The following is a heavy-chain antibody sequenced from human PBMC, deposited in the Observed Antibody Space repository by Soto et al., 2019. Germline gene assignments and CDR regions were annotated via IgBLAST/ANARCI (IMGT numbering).Heavy chain of an antibody. CDR3: ARGGALLRFLAHFDY. J-gene: IGHJ4*02. V-gene: IGHV1-69*01. Sequence: QVQLVQSGAEVKKPGSSVKVSCKASGGTFSSYAISWVRQAPGQGLEWMGGIIPIFGTANFAQKFQGRVTITADESTSTAYMELSSLISEDTAVYYCARGGALLRFLAHFDYWGQGTPVTVSS. CDR2: IIPIFGTA. CDR1: GGTFSSYA. D-gene: IGHD3-3*01.